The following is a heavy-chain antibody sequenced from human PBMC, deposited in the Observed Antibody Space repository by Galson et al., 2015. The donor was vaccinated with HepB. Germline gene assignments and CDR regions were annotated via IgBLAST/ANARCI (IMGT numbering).Heavy chain of an antibody. J-gene: IGHJ6*02. CDR1: GFTFSSYW. CDR2: IKQDGSEK. V-gene: IGHV3-7*01. Sequence: SLRLSCAASGFTFSSYWMSWVRQAPGKGLEWVANIKQDGSEKYYVDSVKGRFTISRDNAKNSLYLQMNSLRAEDTAVYYCARDSARWRQLVLSYYYGMDVWGQGTTVTVSS. CDR3: ARDSARWRQLVLSYYYGMDV. D-gene: IGHD6-13*01.